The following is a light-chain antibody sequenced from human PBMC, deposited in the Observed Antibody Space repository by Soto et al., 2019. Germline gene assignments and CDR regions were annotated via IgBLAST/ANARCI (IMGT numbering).Light chain of an antibody. CDR2: AAS. J-gene: IGKJ3*01. Sequence: DIQLTQSPSFLSASVGDRVTITCRASQGISSYLAWYQQKPGKAPKLLIYAASTLQSGVPSRFSGSGSGTEFTLTISSLQPEDFATYYCQQLNSYPFFTFGPGTKVDI. V-gene: IGKV1-9*01. CDR3: QQLNSYPFFT. CDR1: QGISSY.